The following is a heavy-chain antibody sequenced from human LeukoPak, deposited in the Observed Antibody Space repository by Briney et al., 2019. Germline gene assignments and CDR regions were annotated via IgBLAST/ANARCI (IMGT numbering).Heavy chain of an antibody. CDR1: GYTFTSYG. D-gene: IGHD3-16*01. J-gene: IGHJ4*02. V-gene: IGHV1-2*02. CDR3: ARDLFPLIEWEALGESYFDY. Sequence: ASVKVSCKASGYTFTSYGISWVRQAPGQGLGWMGWINPNSGGTNYAQKFQGRVTMTRDTSISTAYMELSRLRSDDTAVYYCARDLFPLIEWEALGESYFDYWGQGTLVTVSS. CDR2: INPNSGGT.